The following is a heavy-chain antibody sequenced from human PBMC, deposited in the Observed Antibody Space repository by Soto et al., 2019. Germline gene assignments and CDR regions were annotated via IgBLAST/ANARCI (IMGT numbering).Heavy chain of an antibody. Sequence: QVQLVQSGAEVKKPGASVKVSCKASGYTFTSYGISWVRQAPGQGLEWMGWISAYNGNTNNEQKLQGRVTMTTDTSTSTAYMDLRSLRSDDTAVYYCARVLWFGELSHDYYAMDVWGQGTTVTVSS. CDR1: GYTFTSYG. V-gene: IGHV1-18*01. J-gene: IGHJ6*02. CDR3: ARVLWFGELSHDYYAMDV. D-gene: IGHD3-10*01. CDR2: ISAYNGNT.